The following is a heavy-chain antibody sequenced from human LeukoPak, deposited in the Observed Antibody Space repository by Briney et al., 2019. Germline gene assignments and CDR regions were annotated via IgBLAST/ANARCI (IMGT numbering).Heavy chain of an antibody. CDR1: GFTFSSYW. Sequence: GGSLRLSCAASGFTFSSYWMHWVRHAPGKGLVWVSRINSDGSSTSYADSVKGRFTISRDNAKNTLYLQMNSLRAEDTAVYYCARAAGSYAFDIWGQGTMVTVSS. D-gene: IGHD6-13*01. J-gene: IGHJ3*02. CDR2: INSDGSST. CDR3: ARAAGSYAFDI. V-gene: IGHV3-74*01.